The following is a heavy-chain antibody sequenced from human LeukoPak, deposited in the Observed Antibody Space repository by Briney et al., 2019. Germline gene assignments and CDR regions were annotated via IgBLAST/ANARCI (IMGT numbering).Heavy chain of an antibody. D-gene: IGHD2-2*01. V-gene: IGHV3-30*02. CDR2: IRYDGSEK. J-gene: IGHJ3*02. CDR3: AKLTVPLDAFDI. Sequence: GGSLRLSCAASGFTSRNYGMHWVRQAPGKGLEWVAFIRYDGSEKYYADSVKGRFSFSRDNSKNTLYLQMNSLRTEDTAVYYCAKLTVPLDAFDIWGQGTMVTVSS. CDR1: GFTSRNYG.